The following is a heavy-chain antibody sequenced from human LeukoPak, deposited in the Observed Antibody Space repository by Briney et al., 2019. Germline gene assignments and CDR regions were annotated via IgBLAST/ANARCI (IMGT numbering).Heavy chain of an antibody. D-gene: IGHD3-22*01. CDR2: IYYSGST. V-gene: IGHV4-61*01. CDR3: ARASDSSGSYAGFDP. Sequence: SETLSLTCTVSGYSISSGYYWGWIRQPPGKGLEWIGYIYYSGSTNYNPSLKSRVTISVDTPKNQFSLKLSSVTAADTAVYYCARASDSSGSYAGFDPWGQGTLVTVSS. J-gene: IGHJ5*02. CDR1: GYSISSGYY.